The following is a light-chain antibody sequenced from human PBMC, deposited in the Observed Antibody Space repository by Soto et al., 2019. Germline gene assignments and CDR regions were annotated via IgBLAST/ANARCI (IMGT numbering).Light chain of an antibody. CDR1: QNIFTW. J-gene: IGKJ1*01. V-gene: IGKV1-5*03. CDR3: QQYDTYWT. CDR2: KAP. Sequence: DIQMTQSPSTLSASVGDRVIITCRASQNIFTWLAWYQQKPGKAPKLLIYKAPSLQNGVPSRFSGSGSGTEFTLTISSLQPDVFATYYCQQYDTYWTFGQGTKVEIK.